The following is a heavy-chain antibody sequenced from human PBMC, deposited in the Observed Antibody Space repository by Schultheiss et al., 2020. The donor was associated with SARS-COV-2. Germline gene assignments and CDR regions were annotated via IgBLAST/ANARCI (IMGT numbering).Heavy chain of an antibody. J-gene: IGHJ4*02. V-gene: IGHV4-30-4*07. CDR1: GGSISRGGNS. CDR2: IYYSGNT. D-gene: IGHD6-19*01. CDR3: AGGVAGLTYYFDY. Sequence: LRLSCVVSGGSISRGGNSWSWIRQPPGKGLEWMGYIYYSGNTNYNPSLKSRVSISVDTSKNQFSLRLTSVTPADTAVYYCAGGVAGLTYYFDYWGQGTLVTVSS.